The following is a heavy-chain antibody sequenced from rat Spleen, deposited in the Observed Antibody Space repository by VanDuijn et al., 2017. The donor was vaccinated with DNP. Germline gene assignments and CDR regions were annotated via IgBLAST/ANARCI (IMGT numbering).Heavy chain of an antibody. D-gene: IGHD4-6*01. V-gene: IGHV5-25*01. Sequence: EVQLVESGGGLVQPGRSLKLSCAASGFIFSDHDMAWVRQAPAKGLEWVASISPSVGSTYYRDSVKGRFTVSRDNAKSSLYLQMDSLRSEDTATYYCARHYRSQLGYYWYFDFWGPGTMVTVSS. J-gene: IGHJ1*01. CDR3: ARHYRSQLGYYWYFDF. CDR1: GFIFSDHD. CDR2: ISPSVGST.